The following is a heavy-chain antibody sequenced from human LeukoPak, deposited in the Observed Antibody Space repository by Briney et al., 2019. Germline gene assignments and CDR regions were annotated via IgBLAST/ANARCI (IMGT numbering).Heavy chain of an antibody. CDR3: ARTSAAAGPIKYFDY. J-gene: IGHJ4*02. D-gene: IGHD6-13*01. Sequence: SETLSLTCAVSGGSISSSNWWSWVRQPPGKGLEWIGEIYHSGSTNYNPSLKSRVTISVDKSKNQFSLKLSSVTAADTAVYYCARTSAAAGPIKYFDYWGQGTLVTVSS. CDR2: IYHSGST. V-gene: IGHV4-4*02. CDR1: GGSISSSNW.